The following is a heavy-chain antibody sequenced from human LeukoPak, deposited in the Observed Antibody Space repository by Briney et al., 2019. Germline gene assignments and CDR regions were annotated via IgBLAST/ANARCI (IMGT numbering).Heavy chain of an antibody. Sequence: GLEXMXXINHSASTNYNPSLKSRVTISVDTSKNQFSLKLSSVTAADTAVYYCARGRGKYQLLSTYFDYWGQGTLVTVSS. V-gene: IGHV4-34*01. D-gene: IGHD2-2*01. J-gene: IGHJ4*02. CDR2: INHSAST. CDR3: ARGRGKYQLLSTYFDY.